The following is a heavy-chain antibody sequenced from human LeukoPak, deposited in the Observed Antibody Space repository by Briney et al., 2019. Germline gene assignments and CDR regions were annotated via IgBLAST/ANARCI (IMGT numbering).Heavy chain of an antibody. CDR2: FDPEDGET. CDR1: GYTLTELS. J-gene: IGHJ3*02. D-gene: IGHD2-2*01. Sequence: AAVKVSCKVSGYTLTELSMHWVRQAPGKGLEWVGGFDPEDGETSYAQKFQGRVTMTEDSSTDTASMELSSLRSEATAVYYCATDLTASTHDAFDIWGQGTMVTVSS. V-gene: IGHV1-24*01. CDR3: ATDLTASTHDAFDI.